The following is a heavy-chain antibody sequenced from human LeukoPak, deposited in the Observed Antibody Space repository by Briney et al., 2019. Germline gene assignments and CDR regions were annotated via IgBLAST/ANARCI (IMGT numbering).Heavy chain of an antibody. Sequence: SETLSLTCPVSRGSISSYYWSWIRQPAGKGLEWIGRICTSGSTNYNPSLKSRVTMSVDTTKNQFSLKLSSVTAADTAVYYCARRHYYDSSGRSYYYYYMDVWGKGNTVTVSS. J-gene: IGHJ6*03. V-gene: IGHV4-4*07. CDR2: ICTSGST. CDR1: RGSISSYY. CDR3: ARRHYYDSSGRSYYYYYMDV. D-gene: IGHD3-22*01.